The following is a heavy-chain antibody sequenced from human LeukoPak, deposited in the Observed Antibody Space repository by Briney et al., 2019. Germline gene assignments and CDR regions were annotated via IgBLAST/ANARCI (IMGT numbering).Heavy chain of an antibody. CDR2: ISYDASNE. V-gene: IGHV3-30-3*01. Sequence: GESLRLSCAASGFNFGDYPMHWVRQAPGKGLEWVALISYDASNEYYADSVKGRFTISRDNSKNTLYLQMTSVRVDDTAVYFCARPSLDDRVGAIGAYYWGQGTLVAVSS. CDR1: GFNFGDYP. CDR3: ARPSLDDRVGAIGAYY. D-gene: IGHD1-26*01. J-gene: IGHJ4*02.